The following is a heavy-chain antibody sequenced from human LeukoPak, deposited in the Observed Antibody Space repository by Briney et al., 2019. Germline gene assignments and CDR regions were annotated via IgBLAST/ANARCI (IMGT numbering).Heavy chain of an antibody. Sequence: GGSLRLSCAASGFTFSSYAMSWVRQVPGKGLEWVSVISGGGDNTYYADSVKGRFTISRDNSKNMLYLQMNSLRAEDTAVYYCAKWKYSNSGIDDYWGQGTLVTVSS. V-gene: IGHV3-23*01. J-gene: IGHJ4*02. D-gene: IGHD6-6*01. CDR2: ISGGGDNT. CDR3: AKWKYSNSGIDDY. CDR1: GFTFSSYA.